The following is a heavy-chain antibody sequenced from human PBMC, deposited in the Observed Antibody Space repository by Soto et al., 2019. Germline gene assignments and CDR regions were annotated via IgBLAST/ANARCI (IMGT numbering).Heavy chain of an antibody. V-gene: IGHV4-4*02. Sequence: SVTLSLTCSFSVCSIGSSNCCCCVRPPHGKGLEWIGEIYHSGSTNYNPSLKSRVTISVDKSKNQFSLKRSSVTAADAAVYYGARVDDTYSYWIYYFEYGGKGTRVNVSS. D-gene: IGHD3-10*01. CDR3: ARVDDTYSYWIYYFEY. J-gene: IGHJ4*02. CDR1: VCSIGSSNC. CDR2: IYHSGST.